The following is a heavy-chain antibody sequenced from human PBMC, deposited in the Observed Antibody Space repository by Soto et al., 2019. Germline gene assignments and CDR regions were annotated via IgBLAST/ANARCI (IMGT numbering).Heavy chain of an antibody. Sequence: SKTLSLTCTVSGGSIRNVYWSWIRQAPGKGLEWIGFIFHSGNAKYNPSLKSRITISVDTSKNQFSLSLDSVTAADTAVYFCARAHAPTLPFDYWGQGTLVTVSS. V-gene: IGHV4-59*01. D-gene: IGHD2-15*01. CDR3: ARAHAPTLPFDY. CDR1: GGSIRNVY. CDR2: IFHSGNA. J-gene: IGHJ4*01.